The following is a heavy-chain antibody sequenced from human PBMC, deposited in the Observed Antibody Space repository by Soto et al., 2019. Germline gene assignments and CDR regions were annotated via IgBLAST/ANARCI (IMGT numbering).Heavy chain of an antibody. V-gene: IGHV4-31*03. CDR2: IYYSGST. CDR1: GGSISSGGYY. Sequence: SGTLSLTCTVSGGSISSGGYYWSWIRQHPGKGLEWIGYIYYSGSTYYNPSLKSRVTISVDTSKNQFSLKLSSVTAADTAVYYCARGVDTAMPGNYYFDYWGQGTLVTVSS. D-gene: IGHD5-18*01. CDR3: ARGVDTAMPGNYYFDY. J-gene: IGHJ4*02.